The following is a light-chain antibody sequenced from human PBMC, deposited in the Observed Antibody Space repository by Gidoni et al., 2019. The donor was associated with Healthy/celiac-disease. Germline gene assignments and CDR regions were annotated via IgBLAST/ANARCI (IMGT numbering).Light chain of an antibody. CDR1: QSVSSN. CDR2: CAS. Sequence: EIVMTQSPATLSVSPGATATLSCRASQSVSSNLAWYQQKPGQAPRLLIYCASTRASGIPASFSGSGSGTEFTLTISSLQSEDFAVYYCQQYNNWPPKTFGQGTKVEIK. V-gene: IGKV3-15*01. J-gene: IGKJ1*01. CDR3: QQYNNWPPKT.